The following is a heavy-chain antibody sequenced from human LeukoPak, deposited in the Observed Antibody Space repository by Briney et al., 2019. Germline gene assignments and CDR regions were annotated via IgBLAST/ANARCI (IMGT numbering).Heavy chain of an antibody. CDR3: AKIAATFLYYYYMDV. CDR2: ISGSGGST. D-gene: IGHD2-15*01. Sequence: GGSLRLSCVASAFTFSSYWMTWVRQAPGKGLEWVSAISGSGGSTYYADSVKGRSTISRDNSKNTLYLQMNSLRAEDTAVYYCAKIAATFLYYYYMDVWGKGTTVTVSS. J-gene: IGHJ6*03. CDR1: AFTFSSYW. V-gene: IGHV3-23*01.